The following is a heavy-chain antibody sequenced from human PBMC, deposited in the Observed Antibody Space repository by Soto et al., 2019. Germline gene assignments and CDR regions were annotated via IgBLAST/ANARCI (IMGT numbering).Heavy chain of an antibody. Sequence: PGGSLRLSCAASGFTFSSYAMHWVRQAPGKGLEYVSAISSNGGSTYYADSVKGRFTISRDNSKNTLYLQMGSLRAEDMAVYYCARALMERDGYISNSHYYGIAFWVQGTTVTVSS. CDR1: GFTFSSYA. CDR2: ISSNGGST. V-gene: IGHV3-64*02. J-gene: IGHJ6*02. D-gene: IGHD5-12*01. CDR3: ARALMERDGYISNSHYYGIAF.